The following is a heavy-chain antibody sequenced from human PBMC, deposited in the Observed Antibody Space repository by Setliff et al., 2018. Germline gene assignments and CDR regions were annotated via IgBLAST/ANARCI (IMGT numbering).Heavy chain of an antibody. Sequence: PTLVNPTQTLTLTCTFSGFSLSTSGMCVSWIRQPPGKALEWLARIDWDDDKYYSTSLKTRLTITKDTSKNQVVLTMTNMDPVDTATYHCARTPGRDHYYYYMDVWGKGTTVTVS. J-gene: IGHJ6*03. CDR3: ARTPGRDHYYYYMDV. CDR2: IDWDDDK. V-gene: IGHV2-70*11. CDR1: GFSLSTSGMC. D-gene: IGHD2-21*02.